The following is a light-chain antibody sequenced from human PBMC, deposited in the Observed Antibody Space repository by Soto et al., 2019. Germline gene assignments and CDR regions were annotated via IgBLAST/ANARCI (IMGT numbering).Light chain of an antibody. V-gene: IGLV2-11*01. J-gene: IGLJ3*02. CDR3: AAWDDSLSGWV. CDR2: DVS. Sequence: QSALTQPRSVSGSRGRSVTISCTGTSSDIGTFDFVSWYQQHPGKAPKLMIYDVSKRPSGVSGRFSGSKSGNTASLTISGLQAEDEADYYCAAWDDSLSGWVFGGGTKLTVL. CDR1: SSDIGTFDF.